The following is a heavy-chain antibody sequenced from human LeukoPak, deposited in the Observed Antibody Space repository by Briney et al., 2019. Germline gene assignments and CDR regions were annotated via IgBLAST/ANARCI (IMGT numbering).Heavy chain of an antibody. J-gene: IGHJ4*02. V-gene: IGHV4-59*01. CDR3: ARSGYGDSVYGH. CDR2: LSYTGIT. D-gene: IGHD4-17*01. CDR1: GGSISSYY. Sequence: PSETLSLTCAVSGGSISSYYWSWIRQPPGKGLEWIGCLSYTGITTYNPSLKGRVTISLDMSKNQFSLNLTSVTAADTAVYYCARSGYGDSVYGHWGQGTLVTVSS.